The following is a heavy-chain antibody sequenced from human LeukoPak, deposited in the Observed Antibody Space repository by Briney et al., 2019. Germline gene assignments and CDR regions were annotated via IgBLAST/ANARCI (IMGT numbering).Heavy chain of an antibody. CDR2: ISPNSGGT. CDR3: AKVGGYGHLDL. J-gene: IGHJ5*02. V-gene: IGHV1-2*02. D-gene: IGHD5-12*01. Sequence: ASVKVSCKASGYTFNDYYIHWVRQAPGQGLEWMGWISPNSGGTNHAQKFQGRITMTRDTSITTAYMELSSLTSDDTAVYYCAKVGGYGHLDLWGQGTLATVSS. CDR1: GYTFNDYY.